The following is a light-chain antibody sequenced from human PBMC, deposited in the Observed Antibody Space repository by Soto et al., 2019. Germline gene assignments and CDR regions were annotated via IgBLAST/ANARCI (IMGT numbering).Light chain of an antibody. CDR3: QSYSGTNVV. Sequence: NFMLTQPHSVSESPGKTVTFSCTRSSGSIDSNYVQWYQQRPDSAPTIVISEGNQRAYGVPDRFSGSIDTSSNSASLTISGVKTEDEADYYCQSYSGTNVVFGGGTQLTVL. CDR1: SGSIDSNY. V-gene: IGLV6-57*04. CDR2: EGN. J-gene: IGLJ2*01.